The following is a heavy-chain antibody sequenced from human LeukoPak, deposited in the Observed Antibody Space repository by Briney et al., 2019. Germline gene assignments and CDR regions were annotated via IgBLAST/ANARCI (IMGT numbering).Heavy chain of an antibody. CDR1: GFTLSSYS. V-gene: IGHV3-21*01. CDR2: ISSSGDYI. CDR3: ARVGSSYYYYYYIDV. J-gene: IGHJ6*03. Sequence: GGSLRLSCAASGFTLSSYSMNWVRQAPGKGLEWVSSISSSGDYIYYADSARGRFSISRDNAKNSLYLQMNSLRAEDTAVYYCARVGSSYYYYYYIDVWAKGTTVTVSS. D-gene: IGHD1-26*01.